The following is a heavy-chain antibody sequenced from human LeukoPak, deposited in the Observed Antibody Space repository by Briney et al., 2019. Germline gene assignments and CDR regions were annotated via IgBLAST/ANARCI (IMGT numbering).Heavy chain of an antibody. Sequence: PGGSLRLSCAASGFTFSSYSMNWVRQAPGKGLEWVSSISSSSSYIYYADSVKGRFTISRDNAKNSLYLQMNSLRAEDTAVYYCARGDYDFWSGYPTYFDYWGQGTLVTVSS. CDR2: ISSSSSYI. J-gene: IGHJ4*02. D-gene: IGHD3-3*01. V-gene: IGHV3-21*01. CDR1: GFTFSSYS. CDR3: ARGDYDFWSGYPTYFDY.